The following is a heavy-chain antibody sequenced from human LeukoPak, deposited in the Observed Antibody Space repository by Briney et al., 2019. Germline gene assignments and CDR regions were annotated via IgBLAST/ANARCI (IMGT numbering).Heavy chain of an antibody. CDR2: IKQDGSEK. CDR3: ARRAVTVAGDWFDP. D-gene: IGHD6-19*01. Sequence: PGGSLRLSCAASGFTFSSYWMTWARQAPGKGLEWVANIKQDGSEKYYVDSVKGRFTISRDNAKNSLYLQMNSLRAEDTAVYYCARRAVTVAGDWFDPWGQGTLVTVSS. V-gene: IGHV3-7*01. CDR1: GFTFSSYW. J-gene: IGHJ5*02.